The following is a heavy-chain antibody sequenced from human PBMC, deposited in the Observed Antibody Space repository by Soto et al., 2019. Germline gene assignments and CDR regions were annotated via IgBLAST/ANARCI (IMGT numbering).Heavy chain of an antibody. CDR1: GFTFSSYA. D-gene: IGHD6-19*01. J-gene: IGHJ5*02. CDR2: ISYDGSNK. CDR3: ARQLVAVAGNWFDP. Sequence: QVQLVESGGGVVQPGRSLRLSCAASGFTFSSYAMHWVRQAPGKGLEWVAVISYDGSNKYYADSVKGRFTISRDNSKNPLYLQMNSLRAEDTAVYYCARQLVAVAGNWFDPWGQGTLVTVSS. V-gene: IGHV3-30-3*01.